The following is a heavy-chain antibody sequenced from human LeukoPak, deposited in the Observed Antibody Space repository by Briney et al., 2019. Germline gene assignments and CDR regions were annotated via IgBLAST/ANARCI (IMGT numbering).Heavy chain of an antibody. CDR1: GFTVSSNY. J-gene: IGHJ4*02. CDR3: GGGYISNGYYFDY. CDR2: IYSGGST. V-gene: IGHV3-66*01. Sequence: PGGSLRLSCAASGFTVSSNYMSWVRQAPGKGLEWVSVIYSGGSTSYADSVKGRFTISRDNSKNTLYLQMNSLRAEDTAMYYCGGGYISNGYYFDYWGQGTLVTVPS. D-gene: IGHD3-3*02.